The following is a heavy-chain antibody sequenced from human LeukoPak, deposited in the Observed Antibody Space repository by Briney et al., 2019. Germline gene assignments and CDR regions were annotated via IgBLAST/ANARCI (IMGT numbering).Heavy chain of an antibody. CDR1: GVSISSSNSY. Sequence: SETLSLTCTVSGVSISSSNSYWGWIRQPPGKGLEWIGSIYYSGNTYYNASLKSQVSISIDTSKNQFSLRLTSVTAADTAVYYCARDPPSRGTRYFDYWGQGTLVTVSS. D-gene: IGHD3-16*01. J-gene: IGHJ4*02. CDR2: IYYSGNT. V-gene: IGHV4-39*02. CDR3: ARDPPSRGTRYFDY.